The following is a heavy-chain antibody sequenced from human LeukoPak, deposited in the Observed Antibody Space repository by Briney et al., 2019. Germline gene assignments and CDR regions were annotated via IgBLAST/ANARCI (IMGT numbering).Heavy chain of an antibody. CDR2: ISDTGNK. J-gene: IGHJ4*02. V-gene: IGHV3-23*01. D-gene: IGHD2-15*01. CDR3: AKAPVTTCRGAFCYPFDY. Sequence: PGGSLRLSCAASGFTLSSYAMSWVRQAPGKGLEWVSAISDTGNKYHADSVKGRFTISRDSSKNTLFLQMNRLGPEDAAVYYCAKAPVTTCRGAFCYPFDYWGLGTLVTVSS. CDR1: GFTLSSYA.